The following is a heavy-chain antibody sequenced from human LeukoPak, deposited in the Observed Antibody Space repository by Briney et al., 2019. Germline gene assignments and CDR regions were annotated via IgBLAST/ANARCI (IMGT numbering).Heavy chain of an antibody. D-gene: IGHD3-22*01. CDR1: GFTFSSYE. V-gene: IGHV3-48*03. CDR3: ARLFYYDSSGLYGMDV. CDR2: ISSSGSNI. Sequence: PGGSLRLSCAASGFTFSSYEMSWVRQAPGKGLGWVSYISSSGSNIYYADSVKGRFTISRDNAKHSLYLQMNSLRVEDTAVYYCARLFYYDSSGLYGMDVWGQGTTVTVSS. J-gene: IGHJ6*02.